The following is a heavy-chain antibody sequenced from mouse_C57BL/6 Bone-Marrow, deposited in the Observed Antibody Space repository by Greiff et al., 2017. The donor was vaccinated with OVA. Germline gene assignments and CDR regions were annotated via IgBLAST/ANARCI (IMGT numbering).Heavy chain of an antibody. Sequence: VQLQQPGAELVKPGASVKLSCKASGYTFTSYWMHWLKQRPGQGLEWIGMIHPNSGSTNYNEKFKSKATLTVDKSSSTAYMQLSSLTSEDSAVYYWARSPDYYGRDYWGQGTTLTVSS. V-gene: IGHV1-64*01. D-gene: IGHD1-1*01. CDR3: ARSPDYYGRDY. CDR1: GYTFTSYW. J-gene: IGHJ2*01. CDR2: IHPNSGST.